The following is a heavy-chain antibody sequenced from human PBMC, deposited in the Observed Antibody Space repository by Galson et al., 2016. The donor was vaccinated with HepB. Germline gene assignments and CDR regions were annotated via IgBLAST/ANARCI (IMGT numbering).Heavy chain of an antibody. J-gene: IGHJ6*02. Sequence: ETLSLTCTVSGGSISSRNHYWGWIRQTPGKGLEWIGTIYYSGNNYYNPSLKSRATISVDTSKKQFSLRLSSVTAADTAIYYCVRQGYSSNRWYEAWYYYYGMDVWGQGTTVTVSS. V-gene: IGHV4-39*01. D-gene: IGHD4-23*01. CDR1: GGSISSRNHY. CDR3: VRQGYSSNRWYEAWYYYYGMDV. CDR2: IYYSGNN.